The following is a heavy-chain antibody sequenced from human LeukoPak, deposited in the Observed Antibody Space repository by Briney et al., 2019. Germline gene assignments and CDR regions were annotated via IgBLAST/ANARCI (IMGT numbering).Heavy chain of an antibody. CDR2: INPNSGGT. D-gene: IGHD3-10*01. CDR3: ARGLSYYGSGSPPRW. CDR1: GYTFTGYY. V-gene: IGHV1-2*02. J-gene: IGHJ4*02. Sequence: ASVKVSCKASGYTFTGYYMHWVRQAPGQGLEWMGWINPNSGGTNYAQKFQGRVTMTRDTSISTACMELSRLRSDDTAVYYCARGLSYYGSGSPPRWWGQGTLVTVSS.